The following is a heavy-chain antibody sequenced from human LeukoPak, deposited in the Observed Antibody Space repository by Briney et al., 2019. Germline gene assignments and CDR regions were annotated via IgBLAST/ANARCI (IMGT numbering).Heavy chain of an antibody. D-gene: IGHD6-19*01. CDR1: GFTFSSYW. V-gene: IGHV3-74*01. J-gene: IGHJ6*03. Sequence: PGGSLRLSCAASGFTFSSYWMHWVRQAPGKGLVWVSRINTDGSSTSYADSVKGRFTISRDNAKNTLYLQMNSLRAEDTAVYYCAKGSIAVAGKGYYSYMDVWGKGTTVTVSS. CDR2: INTDGSST. CDR3: AKGSIAVAGKGYYSYMDV.